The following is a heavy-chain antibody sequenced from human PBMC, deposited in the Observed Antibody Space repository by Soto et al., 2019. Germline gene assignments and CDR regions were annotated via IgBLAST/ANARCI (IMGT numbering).Heavy chain of an antibody. CDR2: IYHSGST. CDR3: ARARRITGKTDYYYGMDV. J-gene: IGHJ6*02. D-gene: IGHD1-20*01. V-gene: IGHV4-4*02. CDR1: GGSISSSKW. Sequence: PSETLSLTCAVSGGSISSSKWWSWVRQPPGKGLEWIGEIYHSGSTNYNPSLKSRVTISVDKSKNQFALKLSSVTAADTAVYYCARARRITGKTDYYYGMDVWGQGTTVTVSS.